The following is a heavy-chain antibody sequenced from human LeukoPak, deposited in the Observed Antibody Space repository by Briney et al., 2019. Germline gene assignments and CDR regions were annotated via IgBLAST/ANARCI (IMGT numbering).Heavy chain of an antibody. V-gene: IGHV3-74*01. Sequence: GGSLRLSCAASGNYWMHWVRHAPGKGLVWVSHINSDGSWTSYADSVKGRFTISKDNAKNTVYLQMNSLRAEDTAVYYCVSFYETYWGRGTLVTVSS. CDR1: GNYW. J-gene: IGHJ4*02. CDR3: VSFYETY. D-gene: IGHD2/OR15-2a*01. CDR2: INSDGSWT.